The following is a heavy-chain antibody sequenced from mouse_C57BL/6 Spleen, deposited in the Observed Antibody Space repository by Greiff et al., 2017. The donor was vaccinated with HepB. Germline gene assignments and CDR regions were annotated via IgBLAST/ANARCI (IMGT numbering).Heavy chain of an antibody. CDR3: GGNSICVRFAY. Sequence: VQLQQSGAELAKPGASVKLSCKASGYTFTSYWMHWVKQRPGQGLEWIGYINPSSGYTKYNQKFKDKATLTADESSSTAYMQLSSLTYEDSAVYYYGGNSICVRFAYWGQGTLVTVSA. J-gene: IGHJ3*01. D-gene: IGHD6-2*01. V-gene: IGHV1-7*01. CDR2: INPSSGYT. CDR1: GYTFTSYW.